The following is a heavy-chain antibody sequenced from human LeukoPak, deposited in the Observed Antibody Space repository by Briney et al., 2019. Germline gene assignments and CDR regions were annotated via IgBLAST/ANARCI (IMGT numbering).Heavy chain of an antibody. Sequence: GGSLRLSCAASGFTFSSYAMSWVRQAPGKGLEGVSGISGSGGSTYYADSVKGRFTISRDNSKNTLYLQMNSLRAEDTAVYYCAKVLVSMVRGAFDYWGQGTLVTLSS. D-gene: IGHD3-10*01. V-gene: IGHV3-23*01. J-gene: IGHJ4*02. CDR1: GFTFSSYA. CDR2: ISGSGGST. CDR3: AKVLVSMVRGAFDY.